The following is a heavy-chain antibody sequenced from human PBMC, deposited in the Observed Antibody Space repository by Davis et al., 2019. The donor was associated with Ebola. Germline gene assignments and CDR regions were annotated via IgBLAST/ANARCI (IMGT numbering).Heavy chain of an antibody. CDR2: IYHSGST. D-gene: IGHD6-13*01. Sequence: PSETLSLTCAVSGGSISSSNWWSXXXXXXXXGMEGIGEIYHSGSTNYNPSLKSRVTISVDTSKNQFSLNLSSVTAADTAVYYCARVGQQLSRGYWYFDLWGRGTLVTVSS. CDR1: GGSISSSNW. J-gene: IGHJ2*01. V-gene: IGHV4-4*02. CDR3: ARVGQQLSRGYWYFDL.